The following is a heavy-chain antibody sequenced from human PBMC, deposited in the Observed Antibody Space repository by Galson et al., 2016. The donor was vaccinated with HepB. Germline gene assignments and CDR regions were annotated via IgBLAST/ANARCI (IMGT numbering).Heavy chain of an antibody. D-gene: IGHD6-13*01. CDR1: GFSFSTYE. CDR3: AREDIVAVGTGFDY. V-gene: IGHV3-48*03. CDR2: ISGSGGTI. J-gene: IGHJ4*02. Sequence: SLRLSCAAAGFSFSTYEMNWVRQAPGKGLEWVSYISGSGGTIYYADSVKGRFTISRDNAKNSLYLQMNSLRAEDTAVYYCAREDIVAVGTGFDYWGQGILVTVSS.